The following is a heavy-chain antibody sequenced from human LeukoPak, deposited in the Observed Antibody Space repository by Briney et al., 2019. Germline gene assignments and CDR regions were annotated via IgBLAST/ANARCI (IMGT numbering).Heavy chain of an antibody. J-gene: IGHJ4*02. CDR2: TNTDGSST. CDR3: ARASDYGDYTNFDY. CDR1: EFTFSSYW. D-gene: IGHD4-17*01. V-gene: IGHV3-74*01. Sequence: GGSLRLSCAASEFTFSSYWMHWVRQAPGKGLGWVARTNTDGSSTSCADSVKGRFTISRDNAKNTLYLQMTSLRAEDTAGYYCARASDYGDYTNFDYWGQGTLVTVSS.